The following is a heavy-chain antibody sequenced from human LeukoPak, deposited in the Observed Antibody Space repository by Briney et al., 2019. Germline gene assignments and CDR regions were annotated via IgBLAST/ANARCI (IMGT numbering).Heavy chain of an antibody. CDR3: AREYSGYHRYYYYYMDV. CDR2: ISAYNGNT. Sequence: ASVKVSCKASGYTFTSYGISWVRPAPGQGLEWMGWISAYNGNTNYAQKLQGRVTMTTDTSTSTAYMELRSLRSDDTAVYYCAREYSGYHRYYYYYMDVWGKGTTVTVSS. D-gene: IGHD5-12*01. J-gene: IGHJ6*03. V-gene: IGHV1-18*01. CDR1: GYTFTSYG.